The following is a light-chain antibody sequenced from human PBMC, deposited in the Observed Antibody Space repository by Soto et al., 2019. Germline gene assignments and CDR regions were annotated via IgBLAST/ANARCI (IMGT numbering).Light chain of an antibody. CDR2: EVS. J-gene: IGLJ1*01. CDR1: SSDVGSYSL. CDR3: CSYAGSTTLYV. V-gene: IGLV2-23*02. Sequence: QSALTQPASVSGSPGQSITISCTGTSSDVGSYSLVSWYQQHPGKAPKLMIYEVSKRPSGVSNRFSASKSGNTASLTISGPQAEDEADYYCCSYAGSTTLYVFGSGTKVTVL.